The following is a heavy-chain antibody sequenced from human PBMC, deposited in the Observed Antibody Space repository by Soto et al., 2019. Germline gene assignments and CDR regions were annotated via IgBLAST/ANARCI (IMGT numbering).Heavy chain of an antibody. V-gene: IGHV4-34*01. CDR2: MSHSGGT. Sequence: QVQLQQWGAGLLKPSETLSLTCAVYGGSVNSGNYYWSWIRQPPGKGLEWNGEMSHSGGTHFNPSRKSRVTISVDTSKNQCSLKMSSVTAADTALYYCARVERGTATTVVDAFDIWGPGTLVTVSS. J-gene: IGHJ3*02. CDR3: ARVERGTATTVVDAFDI. CDR1: GGSVNSGNYY. D-gene: IGHD1-1*01.